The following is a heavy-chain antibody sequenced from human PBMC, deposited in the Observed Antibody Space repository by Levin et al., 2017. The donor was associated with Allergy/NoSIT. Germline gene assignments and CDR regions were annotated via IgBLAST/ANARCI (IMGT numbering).Heavy chain of an antibody. J-gene: IGHJ3*02. CDR2: ISSSGSTI. V-gene: IGHV3-11*01. CDR3: ARADLGYCSGGSCLEDAFDI. D-gene: IGHD2-15*01. Sequence: GGSLRLSCAASGFTFSDYYMSWIRQAPGKGLEWVSYISSSGSTIYYADSVKGRFTISRDNAKNSLYLQMNSLRAEDTAVYYCARADLGYCSGGSCLEDAFDIWGQGTMVTVSS. CDR1: GFTFSDYY.